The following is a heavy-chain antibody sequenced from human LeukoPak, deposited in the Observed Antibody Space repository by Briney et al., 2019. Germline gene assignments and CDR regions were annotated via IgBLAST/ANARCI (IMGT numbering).Heavy chain of an antibody. V-gene: IGHV4-61*02. J-gene: IGHJ4*02. Sequence: SETLSLTCTVSGGSISSGSYYWSWIRRPAGKGLEWIGRIYTSGSTNYNPSLKSRVTISVDTSENQFSLKLSSVTAADTAVYYCARVQASESSSPFDYWGQGTLVTVSS. CDR3: ARVQASESSSPFDY. CDR2: IYTSGST. CDR1: GGSISSGSYY. D-gene: IGHD6-6*01.